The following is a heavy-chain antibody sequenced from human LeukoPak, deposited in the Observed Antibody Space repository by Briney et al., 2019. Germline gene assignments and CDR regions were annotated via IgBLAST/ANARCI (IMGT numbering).Heavy chain of an antibody. D-gene: IGHD6-19*01. CDR1: GFTFSNAW. CDR2: IKSKTDGGTT. V-gene: IGHV3-15*01. Sequence: PGGSLRLSCAASGFTFSNAWMSWVRQAPGKGLEWVGRIKSKTDGGTTDYAAPVKGRFTISRDDSKNTLYLQMNSLRAEDTAVYYCAKERYSSGWYSDFGYWGQGTLVTVSS. CDR3: AKERYSSGWYSDFGY. J-gene: IGHJ4*02.